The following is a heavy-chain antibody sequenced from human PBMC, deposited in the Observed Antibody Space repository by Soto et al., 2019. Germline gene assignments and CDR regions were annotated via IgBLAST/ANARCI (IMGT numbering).Heavy chain of an antibody. CDR3: ARDQRTMVRGVILDWFDP. V-gene: IGHV4-59*01. Sequence: PSETLSLTCTVSGGSISSYYWSWIRQPPGKGLEWIGYIYYSGSTNYNPSLKSRVTISVDTSKNQFSLKLSSVTAADTAVYYCARDQRTMVRGVILDWFDPWGQGTLVTVSS. D-gene: IGHD3-10*01. CDR2: IYYSGST. J-gene: IGHJ5*02. CDR1: GGSISSYY.